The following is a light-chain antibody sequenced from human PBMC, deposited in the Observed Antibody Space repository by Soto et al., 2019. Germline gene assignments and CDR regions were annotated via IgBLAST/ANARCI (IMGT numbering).Light chain of an antibody. CDR2: DAS. V-gene: IGKV3-20*01. CDR1: QSVSNNY. Sequence: DIVLTQSPGTLYLSPGERATLSCRASQSVSNNYVAWYQQKPGQAPRLLIDDASRRATGIPDRFSGSGSGTEFTLTISRLEVEDLAVYYCQQCATSPLTFGQGTRVEIK. CDR3: QQCATSPLT. J-gene: IGKJ1*01.